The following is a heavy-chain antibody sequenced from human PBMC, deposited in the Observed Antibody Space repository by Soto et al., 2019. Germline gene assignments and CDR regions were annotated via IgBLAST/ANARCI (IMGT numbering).Heavy chain of an antibody. CDR3: AKGRKTGTTPPFDP. CDR2: MSGSGGST. V-gene: IGHV3-23*01. D-gene: IGHD1-1*01. J-gene: IGHJ5*02. CDR1: GFTFSSYA. Sequence: AGSLTLSCASSGFTFSSYAMSWVRQSAGKGLEWVSGMSGSGGSTYYAASVKGLFTTSRDNSKNTLYLQMNSLRVEDMAVYYCAKGRKTGTTPPFDPWGQGTLVTVSS.